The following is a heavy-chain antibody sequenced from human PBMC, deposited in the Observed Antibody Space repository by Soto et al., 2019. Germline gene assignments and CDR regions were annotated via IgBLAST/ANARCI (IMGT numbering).Heavy chain of an antibody. D-gene: IGHD4-17*01. CDR2: IYYIENT. V-gene: IGHV4-39*01. J-gene: IGHJ4*02. CDR3: ATHPPYGPLDH. Sequence: SETLSLTCTVSGGSISGSSNHWGWIRQPPGKGLEWTGNIYYIENTYYNPSLKSRVTISVDTSKNQFSLRLTSVTSANTAVYYCATHPPYGPLDHWGQGTLVTVSS. CDR1: GGSISGSSNH.